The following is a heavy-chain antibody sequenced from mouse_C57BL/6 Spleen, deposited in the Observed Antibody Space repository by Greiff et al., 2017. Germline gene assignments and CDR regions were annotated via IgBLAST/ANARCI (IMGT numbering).Heavy chain of an antibody. CDR1: GYSFTGYF. CDR2: INPYNGDT. D-gene: IGHD2-3*01. J-gene: IGHJ2*01. CDR3: ARFDGYNYFDY. V-gene: IGHV1-20*01. Sequence: EVQLQQSGPELVKPGDSVTISCKASGYSFTGYFMNWVMQSHGKSLEWIGRINPYNGDTFYNQKFKGKATLTVDKSSSTAHMELRSLTSEDSAVYYCARFDGYNYFDYWGQGTTLTVSS.